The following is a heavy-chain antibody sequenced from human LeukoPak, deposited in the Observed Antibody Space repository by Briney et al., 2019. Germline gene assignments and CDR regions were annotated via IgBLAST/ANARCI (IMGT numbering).Heavy chain of an antibody. V-gene: IGHV6-1*01. D-gene: IGHD2-2*02. CDR2: TYYRSKWYN. CDR1: GDSVSSNSAA. J-gene: IGHJ6*02. Sequence: SQTLSLTCAISGDSVSSNSAAWNWIRQSPSRGLEWLGRTYYRSKWYNDYAVSVKSRITINPDTSKNQFSLQLNSVTPEDTAVYYCATSYCSSTSCYTFYYYGMDVWGQGTTVTVSS. CDR3: ATSYCSSTSCYTFYYYGMDV.